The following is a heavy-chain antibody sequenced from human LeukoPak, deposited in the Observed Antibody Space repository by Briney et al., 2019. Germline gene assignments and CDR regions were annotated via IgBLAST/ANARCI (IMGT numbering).Heavy chain of an antibody. J-gene: IGHJ4*02. CDR2: IYYSGST. V-gene: IGHV4-31*03. CDR1: GGSISSGGYY. Sequence: SETLSLTCTVSGGSISSGGYYWSWIRQHPGKGLEWIGYIYYSGSTYYNPSLKSRVTISVDTSKNQFSLKLSSVTAADTAVYYCARCGKDGDYVQNWGQGTLVTVSS. CDR3: ARCGKDGDYVQN. D-gene: IGHD4-17*01.